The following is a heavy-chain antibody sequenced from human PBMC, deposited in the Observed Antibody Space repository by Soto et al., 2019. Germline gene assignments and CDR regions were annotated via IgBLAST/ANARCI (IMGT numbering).Heavy chain of an antibody. CDR3: ARRIAVAGTYDR. V-gene: IGHV3-74*01. D-gene: IGHD6-19*01. CDR2: IDGDGTTA. J-gene: IGHJ5*02. Sequence: GGSLRPSCAASGFSFNSYWMPWVRQVPGKGLECVSRIDGDGTTAHYADSVKGRFTISRDNAKNTLYLQMSSLRADDSAVYFCARRIAVAGTYDRWGQGTLVTVSS. CDR1: GFSFNSYW.